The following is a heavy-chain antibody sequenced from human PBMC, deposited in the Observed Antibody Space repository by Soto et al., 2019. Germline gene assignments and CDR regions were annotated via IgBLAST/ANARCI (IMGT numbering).Heavy chain of an antibody. J-gene: IGHJ5*02. CDR3: ARTIAAAPGNWFDP. Sequence: GGSVKVSCKASGYTFTSYGISWVRQAPGQGLEWMGWISAYNGNTNYAQKLQGRVTMTTDTSTSTAYMELRSLRSDDTAVYYCARTIAAAPGNWFDPWGQGTLVTVSS. CDR2: ISAYNGNT. CDR1: GYTFTSYG. V-gene: IGHV1-18*04. D-gene: IGHD6-13*01.